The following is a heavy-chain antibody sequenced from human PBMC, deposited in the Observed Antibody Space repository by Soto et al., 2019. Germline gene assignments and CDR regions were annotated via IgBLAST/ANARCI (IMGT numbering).Heavy chain of an antibody. CDR2: ISSSSSYI. CDR1: GFTFSSYS. D-gene: IGHD2-2*01. CDR3: ARDPGYCSSTSCYVYFDY. Sequence: GGSLRLSCAASGFTFSSYSMNWVRQAPGKGLEWVSSISSSSSYIYYADSVKGRFTISRDNAKNSLYLQMNSLRAEDTAVYYCARDPGYCSSTSCYVYFDYWGQGALVTVSS. V-gene: IGHV3-21*01. J-gene: IGHJ4*02.